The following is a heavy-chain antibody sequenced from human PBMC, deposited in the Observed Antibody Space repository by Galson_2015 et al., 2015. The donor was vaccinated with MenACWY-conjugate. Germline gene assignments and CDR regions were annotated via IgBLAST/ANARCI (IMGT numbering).Heavy chain of an antibody. Sequence: QSGAEVKKPGESLTISCKGSGYSFTSYWIAWVRQMPGKGLQWMGLIDPVNSNIRYSPSFQGQVTISADESISTAYLQWSSLKASDTAMYYCARHPPGGRGMDVWGRGTTVTVSS. CDR3: ARHPPGGRGMDV. V-gene: IGHV5-51*01. CDR2: IDPVNSNI. J-gene: IGHJ6*02. CDR1: GYSFTSYW. D-gene: IGHD1-26*01.